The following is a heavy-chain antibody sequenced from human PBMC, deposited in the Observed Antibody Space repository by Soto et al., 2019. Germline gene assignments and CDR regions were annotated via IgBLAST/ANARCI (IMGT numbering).Heavy chain of an antibody. CDR3: AKDSVAGHFGYYGMDV. D-gene: IGHD6-19*01. CDR1: GFTFSSYA. J-gene: IGHJ6*02. CDR2: ISGSGGST. V-gene: IGHV3-23*01. Sequence: PGVSLRLSCAASGFTFSSYAMGWVRQAPGKGLEWVSAISGSGGSTYYADSVKGRFTISRDNSKNTLYLQMNSLRAEDTAVYYCAKDSVAGHFGYYGMDVWGQGTTVTVSS.